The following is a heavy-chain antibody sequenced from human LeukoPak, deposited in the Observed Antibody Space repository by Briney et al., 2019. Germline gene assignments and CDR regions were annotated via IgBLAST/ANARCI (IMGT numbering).Heavy chain of an antibody. Sequence: EASVKVSCKASGGTFSSYAISWVRQAPGKGLEWMGGFDPEDGETIYAQKFQGRVTMTEDTSTDTAYMELSSLRSEDTAVYYCATERGWNYVSWGQGTLVTVSS. V-gene: IGHV1-24*01. CDR1: GGTFSSYA. CDR3: ATERGWNYVS. J-gene: IGHJ4*02. CDR2: FDPEDGET. D-gene: IGHD1-7*01.